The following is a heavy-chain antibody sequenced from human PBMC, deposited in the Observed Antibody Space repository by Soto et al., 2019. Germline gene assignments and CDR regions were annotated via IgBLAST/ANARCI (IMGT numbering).Heavy chain of an antibody. CDR1: GFTFSSYD. Sequence: PGGSLRLSCAASGFTFSSYDMHWVRQATGKGLEWVSAIGTAGDTYYAGSVKGRFTISRENSKNTLYLQMNSLRAEDTAVYYCARVGCSSTSCYYYYYYYMDVWGKGTTVTVSS. V-gene: IGHV3-13*01. CDR3: ARVGCSSTSCYYYYYYYMDV. J-gene: IGHJ6*03. D-gene: IGHD2-2*01. CDR2: IGTAGDT.